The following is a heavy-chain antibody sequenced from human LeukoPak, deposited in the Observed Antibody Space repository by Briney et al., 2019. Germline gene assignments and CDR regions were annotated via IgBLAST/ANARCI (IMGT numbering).Heavy chain of an antibody. CDR1: GFTFSGSA. Sequence: PGGSLRLSCAASGFTFSGSAMHWVRQASGKGLEWVGRIRSKANSYATAYAASVKGRFTISRDDSKNTAYLQMNSPKTEDTAVYYCTSGYSSLGDYYYYMDVWGKGTTVTVSS. D-gene: IGHD6-13*01. CDR2: IRSKANSYAT. J-gene: IGHJ6*03. CDR3: TSGYSSLGDYYYYMDV. V-gene: IGHV3-73*01.